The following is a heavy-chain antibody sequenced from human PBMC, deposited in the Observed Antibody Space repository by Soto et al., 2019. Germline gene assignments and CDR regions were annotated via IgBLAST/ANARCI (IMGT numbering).Heavy chain of an antibody. J-gene: IGHJ6*02. Sequence: QVQLVESGGGVVQPGRSLRLSCAASGFTFSSYGMHWVRQAPGKGLEWVAVISYDGSNKYYADSVKGRFTISRDNSKNSLYLQMNSLRAEDTAVYYWATYGMDVWGQGTTVTVSS. V-gene: IGHV3-30*03. CDR1: GFTFSSYG. CDR2: ISYDGSNK. CDR3: ATYGMDV.